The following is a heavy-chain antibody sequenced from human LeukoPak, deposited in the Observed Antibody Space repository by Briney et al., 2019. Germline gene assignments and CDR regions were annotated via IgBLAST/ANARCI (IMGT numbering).Heavy chain of an antibody. CDR1: GYTFSSYD. V-gene: IGHV1-8*02. CDR2: MNPNSGDR. CDR3: ARARERITMVRGRFDP. Sequence: ASVKVSCKASGYTFSSYDINWVRQATGQGLEWMGWMNPNSGDRGYAQKFQGRVTMTRDTSISTAYMELSRLRSDDTAVYYCARARERITMVRGRFDPWGQGTLVTVSS. J-gene: IGHJ5*02. D-gene: IGHD3-10*01.